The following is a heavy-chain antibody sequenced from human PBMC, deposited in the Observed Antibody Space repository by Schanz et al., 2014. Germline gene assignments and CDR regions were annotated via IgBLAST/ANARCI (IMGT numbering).Heavy chain of an antibody. J-gene: IGHJ4*02. CDR1: GFTFSSYG. D-gene: IGHD2-2*01. V-gene: IGHV3-30*18. CDR3: AKDSTHIDIVLVPTAIDY. Sequence: QVQLVESGGGVVQPGRSLRLSCAASGFTFSSYGMHWVRQAPGKGLEWVAAMSYDGSIKYYGDSVKGRFIISRDNSKNTLYLHMNTLRSEDTAVYYCAKDSTHIDIVLVPTAIDYWGQGTLVTVSS. CDR2: MSYDGSIK.